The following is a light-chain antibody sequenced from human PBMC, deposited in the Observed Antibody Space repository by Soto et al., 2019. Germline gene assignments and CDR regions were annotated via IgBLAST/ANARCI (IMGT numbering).Light chain of an antibody. CDR3: QHYGSSAYT. V-gene: IGKV3-20*01. J-gene: IGKJ2*01. CDR2: AAS. Sequence: IVLTQSPGTLSFSPGERATLSCRASQSVGSNYLAWYQQKPGQAPRLLIYAASSRATGIPDRFSGSGSGTDFTLTISRLEPEDFAVYYCQHYGSSAYTFGQGTTLEIK. CDR1: QSVGSNY.